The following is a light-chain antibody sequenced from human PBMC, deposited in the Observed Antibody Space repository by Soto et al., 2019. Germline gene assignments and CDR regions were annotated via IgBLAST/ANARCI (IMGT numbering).Light chain of an antibody. J-gene: IGLJ1*01. CDR3: GSYTTSNTRQIV. Sequence: QPALTQPASVSGSPGQSITISCTGTSSDVGGYNYVSWYQHHPGKAPKLMIFDVSNRPSGVSNRFSGSKSGNTASLTISGLQPEDEADYYCGSYTTSNTRQIVFGTGTKVTVL. V-gene: IGLV2-14*03. CDR2: DVS. CDR1: SSDVGGYNY.